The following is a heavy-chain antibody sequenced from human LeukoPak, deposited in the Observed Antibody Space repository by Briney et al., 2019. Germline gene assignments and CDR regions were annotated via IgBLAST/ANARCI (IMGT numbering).Heavy chain of an antibody. D-gene: IGHD6-13*01. CDR1: GYTFTSYD. CDR2: MNPNSGNT. V-gene: IGHV1-8*01. CDR3: ARRQQLVRPYYYYYYMDV. Sequence: GASVKVSCKASGYTFTSYDINWVRRATGQGLEWMGWMNPNSGNTGYAQKFQGRVTMTRNTSIGTAYMELSSLRSEDTAVYYCARRQQLVRPYYYYYYMDVWGKGTTVTVSS. J-gene: IGHJ6*03.